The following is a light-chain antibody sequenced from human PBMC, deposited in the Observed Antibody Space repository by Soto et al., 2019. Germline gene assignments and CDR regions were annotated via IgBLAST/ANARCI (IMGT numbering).Light chain of an antibody. J-gene: IGKJ1*01. Sequence: EIVMTQSPATLSVSPGERATLSCRASQSVGSNLAWYRQKPGQAPRLLIYGASTRATGTPARFSGSGSGTEFTLTISGLQSEDFAVYYCQQFNNWPGTFGQGTKVDIK. CDR3: QQFNNWPGT. CDR2: GAS. CDR1: QSVGSN. V-gene: IGKV3-15*01.